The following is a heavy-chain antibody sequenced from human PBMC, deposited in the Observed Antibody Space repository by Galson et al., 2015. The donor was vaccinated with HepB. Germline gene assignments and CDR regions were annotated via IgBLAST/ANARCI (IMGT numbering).Heavy chain of an antibody. V-gene: IGHV3-49*04. CDR2: IRSKAYGGTT. CDR1: GFTFGDYA. J-gene: IGHJ4*02. CDR3: TRVAYYDYVWGSYRSDLYFDY. Sequence: SLRLSCAASGFTFGDYAMSWVRQAPGKGLGWVGFIRSKAYGGTTEYAASVKGRFTISRDDSKSIAYLQMNSLKTEDTAVYYCTRVAYYDYVWGSYRSDLYFDYWGQGTLVTVSS. D-gene: IGHD3-16*02.